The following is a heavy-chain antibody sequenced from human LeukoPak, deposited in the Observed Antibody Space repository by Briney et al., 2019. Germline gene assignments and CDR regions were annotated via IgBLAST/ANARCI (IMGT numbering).Heavy chain of an antibody. CDR3: ARGNYDFYGDYYYMDV. J-gene: IGHJ6*03. D-gene: IGHD3-3*01. V-gene: IGHV4-59*01. Sequence: SETLTLTCTVSGGSISSYYWSWIRQPPGKGLEWIGYIYYSGSTNYNPYLKSRVTISVDTSKNQFSLKLSSVTAADTAVYYCARGNYDFYGDYYYMDVWGKGTTVTVSS. CDR2: IYYSGST. CDR1: GGSISSYY.